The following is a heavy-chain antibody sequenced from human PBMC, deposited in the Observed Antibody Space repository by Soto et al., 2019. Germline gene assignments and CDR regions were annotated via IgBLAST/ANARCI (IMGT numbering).Heavy chain of an antibody. Sequence: SVKVSCKASGGTFSSYAISWVRQAPGQGLEWMGGIIPIFGTANYAQKFQGRVTITADESTSTAYMELSSLRPEDTAVYYCARAVMSRRPTHDAFDIWGQGTMVTVSS. CDR2: IIPIFGTA. J-gene: IGHJ3*02. V-gene: IGHV1-69*13. CDR3: ARAVMSRRPTHDAFDI. CDR1: GGTFSSYA.